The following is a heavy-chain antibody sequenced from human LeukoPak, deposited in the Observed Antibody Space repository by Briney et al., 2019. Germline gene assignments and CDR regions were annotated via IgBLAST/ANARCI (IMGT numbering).Heavy chain of an antibody. CDR2: VSSSSSYI. CDR3: ASGHYYDSSGYLY. V-gene: IGHV3-21*01. D-gene: IGHD3-22*01. CDR1: GFTFSSYS. J-gene: IGHJ4*02. Sequence: GSLRLSCAASGFTFSSYSMNWVRQAPGKGLEWVSSVSSSSSYIYYADSVKGRFTISRDNAKNSLYLQMNSLRAEDTAVYYCASGHYYDSSGYLYWGQGTLVTVSS.